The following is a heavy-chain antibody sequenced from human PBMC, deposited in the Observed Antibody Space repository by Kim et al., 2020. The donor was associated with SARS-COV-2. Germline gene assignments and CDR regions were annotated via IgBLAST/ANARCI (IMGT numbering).Heavy chain of an antibody. J-gene: IGHJ5*02. CDR3: AGSYMRELPFDP. Sequence: SETLSLTCTVSGGSISSSSYYWGWIRQPPGKGLEWIGSIYYSGSTYYNPSLKSRVTISVDTSKNQFSLKLSSVTAADTAVYYCAGSYMRELPFDPWGQGTLVTVSS. CDR2: IYYSGST. D-gene: IGHD1-26*01. CDR1: GGSISSSSYY. V-gene: IGHV4-39*07.